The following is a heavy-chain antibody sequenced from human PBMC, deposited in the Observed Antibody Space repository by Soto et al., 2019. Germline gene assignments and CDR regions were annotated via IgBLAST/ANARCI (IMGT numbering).Heavy chain of an antibody. J-gene: IGHJ6*02. CDR3: VTGTGRPYYYSGMDV. CDR1: GYTLTEVY. V-gene: IGHV1-24*01. D-gene: IGHD1-1*01. Sequence: ASVKVSCKVSGYTLTEVYMHWVRQAPGKGLEWMGGFDPEDGETVYAQTFQGRITMTEDTPTDTAYVELSSLRSEDTAVYYCVTGTGRPYYYSGMDVWGQGTPVTVYS. CDR2: FDPEDGET.